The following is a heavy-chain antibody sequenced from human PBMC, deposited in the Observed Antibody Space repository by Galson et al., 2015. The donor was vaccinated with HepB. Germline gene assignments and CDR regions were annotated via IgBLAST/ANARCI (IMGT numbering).Heavy chain of an antibody. Sequence: SLRLSCAASGFTFSSYAMNWVRQAPGKGLEWVSAISGSGGTTYYVDSVKGRFTISRDNSKNTLYLQMNNLRAEDTAVYYCAKPPAGATMHAFDIWGQGTMVTVSS. CDR2: ISGSGGTT. V-gene: IGHV3-23*01. CDR3: AKPPAGATMHAFDI. CDR1: GFTFSSYA. J-gene: IGHJ3*02. D-gene: IGHD1-26*01.